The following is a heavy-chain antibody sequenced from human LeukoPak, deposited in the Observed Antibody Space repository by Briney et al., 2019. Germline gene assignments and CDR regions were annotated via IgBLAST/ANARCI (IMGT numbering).Heavy chain of an antibody. D-gene: IGHD4-17*01. CDR2: IYHSGST. CDR1: GGSFSGYY. J-gene: IGHJ4*02. Sequence: SETLSLTCAVYGGSFSGYYWSWIRQPPGKGLEWIGYIYHSGSTYYNPSLKSRVTISVDRSKNQFSLKLSSVTAADTAVYYCARGADYGDYYYFDYWGQGTLVTVSS. V-gene: IGHV4-34*01. CDR3: ARGADYGDYYYFDY.